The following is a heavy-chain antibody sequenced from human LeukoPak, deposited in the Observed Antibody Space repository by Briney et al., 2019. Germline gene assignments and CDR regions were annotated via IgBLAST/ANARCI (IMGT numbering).Heavy chain of an antibody. V-gene: IGHV3-7*01. Sequence: GGSLRLSCAASGFTFSSYWMSWVRQAPGKGLEWVANIKQDGSEKYYVDSVKGRFTISRDNAKNSLYLQMNSLRAEDTAVYYCAREAFEYLDAFDIWGQGTMVTVSS. J-gene: IGHJ3*02. CDR1: GFTFSSYW. CDR3: AREAFEYLDAFDI. CDR2: IKQDGSEK. D-gene: IGHD2-2*02.